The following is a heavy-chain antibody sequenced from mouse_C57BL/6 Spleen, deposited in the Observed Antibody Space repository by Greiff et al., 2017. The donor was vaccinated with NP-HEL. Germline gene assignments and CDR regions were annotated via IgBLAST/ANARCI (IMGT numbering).Heavy chain of an antibody. Sequence: QVQLQQPGAELVRPGTSVKLSCKASGYTFTSYWMHWVKQRPGQGLEWIGVIDPSDSYTNYNQKFKGKATLTVGTSSSTAYMQLSSLTSEDSAVYYCARGTTVVAVDDWGQGTTLTVSS. CDR3: ARGTTVVAVDD. CDR1: GYTFTSYW. D-gene: IGHD1-1*01. J-gene: IGHJ2*01. CDR2: IDPSDSYT. V-gene: IGHV1-59*01.